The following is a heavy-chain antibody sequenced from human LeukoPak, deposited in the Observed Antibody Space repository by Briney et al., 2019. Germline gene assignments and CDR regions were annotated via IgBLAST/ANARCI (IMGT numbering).Heavy chain of an antibody. CDR2: VHIYRGNT. V-gene: IGHV1-18*01. Sequence: ASVKVSCKASGYSSPNYGISWVRQAPGQGLEWMGWVHIYRGNTNYAQKFEGRVTITADESTSTAYMELSSLGSEDTAVYYCARARGNMGWFDPWGQGTLVTVSS. CDR1: GYSSPNYG. J-gene: IGHJ5*02. D-gene: IGHD2/OR15-2a*01. CDR3: ARARGNMGWFDP.